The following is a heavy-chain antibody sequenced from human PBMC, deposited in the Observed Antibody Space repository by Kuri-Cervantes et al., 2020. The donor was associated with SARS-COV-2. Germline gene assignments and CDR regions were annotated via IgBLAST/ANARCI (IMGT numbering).Heavy chain of an antibody. CDR3: ARARLTKYYYDSSGYWGY. J-gene: IGHJ4*02. V-gene: IGHV1-8*01. CDR2: MNPNSGNT. D-gene: IGHD3-22*01. Sequence: GGSPRLSCKASGYTFTSYDINWVRQATGQGLEWMGWMNPNSGNTGYAQKLQGRVTMTTDTSTGTAYMELRSLRSDDTAVYYCARARLTKYYYDSSGYWGYWGQGTLVTVSS. CDR1: GYTFTSYD.